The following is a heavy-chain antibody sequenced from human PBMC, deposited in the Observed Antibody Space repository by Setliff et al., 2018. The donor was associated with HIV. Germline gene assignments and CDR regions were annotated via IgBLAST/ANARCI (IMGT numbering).Heavy chain of an antibody. CDR2: ISSSGTTT. CDR3: AAQGVL. CDR1: GFTFSSYE. V-gene: IGHV3-48*03. J-gene: IGHJ4*02. Sequence: PGGSLRLSCAASGFTFSSYEINWVRQAPGKGLEWLCYISSSGTTTYYGDSVKGRFTISRDNAKNSVHLQMNSLRVGDTAVYFCAAQGVLWGQGTQVTVSS.